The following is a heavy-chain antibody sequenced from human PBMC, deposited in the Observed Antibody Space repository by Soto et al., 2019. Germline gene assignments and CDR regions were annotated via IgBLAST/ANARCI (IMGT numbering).Heavy chain of an antibody. CDR2: IIPIFGTA. CDR3: ARGGPNIVVVVAATYYYGMDV. Sequence: QVQLVQSGAEVKKPGSSVKVSCKASGGTFSSYAFSWVRQAPGQGLEWMGGIIPIFGTANYAQKFQGRVTITADKSTSTAYMELSSLRSEDTAVYYCARGGPNIVVVVAATYYYGMDVWGQGTTVTVSS. CDR1: GGTFSSYA. J-gene: IGHJ6*02. V-gene: IGHV1-69*06. D-gene: IGHD2-15*01.